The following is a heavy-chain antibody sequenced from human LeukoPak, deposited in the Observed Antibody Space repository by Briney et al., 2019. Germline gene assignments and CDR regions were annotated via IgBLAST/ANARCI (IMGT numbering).Heavy chain of an antibody. CDR2: IVVGSGNT. Sequence: SVKVSCKASGFTFSSSVMQWVRQDRGQRLEWIGWIVVGSGNTNYAQKFQERVTITKDMSTSTAYMEPSSRRSEDTAVYYCAADIVGATRYYFDYWGQGTLVTVSS. D-gene: IGHD1-26*01. V-gene: IGHV1-58*02. CDR1: GFTFSSSV. CDR3: AADIVGATRYYFDY. J-gene: IGHJ4*02.